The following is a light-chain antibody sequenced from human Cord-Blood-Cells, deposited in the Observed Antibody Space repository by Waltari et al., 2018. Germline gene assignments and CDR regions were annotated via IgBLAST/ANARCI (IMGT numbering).Light chain of an antibody. CDR3: CSYAGSYTL. CDR1: RGEGGGYNY. J-gene: IGLJ2*01. Sequence: QSALTQPRSVSGSPGQSVTISCPGTRGEGGGYNYFSWYQQHPGKAPKLMIYDVSKRPSGVPDRFSGSKSGNTASLTISGLQAEDEADYYCCSYAGSYTLFGGGTKLTVL. V-gene: IGLV2-11*01. CDR2: DVS.